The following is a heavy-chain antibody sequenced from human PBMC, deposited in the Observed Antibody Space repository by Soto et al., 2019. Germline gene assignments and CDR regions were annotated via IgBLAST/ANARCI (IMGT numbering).Heavy chain of an antibody. CDR3: ARGFYRSVPFDY. D-gene: IGHD6-19*01. V-gene: IGHV3-11*01. CDR1: GFTFKDYY. J-gene: IGHJ4*02. CDR2: ISSSGSTI. Sequence: PGGSLRLSCVASGFTFKDYYMSWIRQAPGKGLEWVSYISSSGSTIYYADSVKGRFTISRDNAKNSLYLQMDSLRAEDTAVYYCARGFYRSVPFDYWGQGTLVTVSS.